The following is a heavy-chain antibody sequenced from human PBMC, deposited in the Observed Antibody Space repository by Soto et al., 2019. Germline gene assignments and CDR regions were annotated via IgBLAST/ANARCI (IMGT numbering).Heavy chain of an antibody. D-gene: IGHD2-21*02. J-gene: IGHJ5*02. CDR2: IYYSGST. CDR3: ARAHIVVVTAINWFDP. V-gene: IGHV4-30-4*01. CDR1: GGSISSGDYY. Sequence: SSETLSLTCTVSGGSISSGDYYWSWIRQPPGKGLEWIGYIYYSGSTYYNPSLKSRVTISVDTSKNQFSLKLSSVTAADTAVYYCARAHIVVVTAINWFDPWGQGTLVTVSS.